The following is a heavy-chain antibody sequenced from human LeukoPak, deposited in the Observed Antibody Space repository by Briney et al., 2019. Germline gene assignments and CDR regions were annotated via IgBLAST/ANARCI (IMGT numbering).Heavy chain of an antibody. CDR1: GGSNSSYY. Sequence: SETLSLTCTVSGGSNSSYYWSWIRQPPGKGLEWIGYIYYSGSTNYNPSLKSRVTISVDTSKNQFSLKLSSVTAADTAVYYCAQGWEPDGNWFDPWGQGTLVTVSS. D-gene: IGHD1-26*01. CDR3: AQGWEPDGNWFDP. V-gene: IGHV4-59*01. J-gene: IGHJ5*02. CDR2: IYYSGST.